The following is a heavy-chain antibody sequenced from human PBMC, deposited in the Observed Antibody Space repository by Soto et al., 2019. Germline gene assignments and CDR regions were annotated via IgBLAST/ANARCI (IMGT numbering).Heavy chain of an antibody. Sequence: AASVKVSCKASGYTFTSYGISWVRQAPGQGLEWMGWISAYNGNTNYAQKLQGRVTMTTDTSTSTAYMELRSLRSDDTAVYYCARETVVVVAAGGFDPWGQGTLVTVSS. CDR1: GYTFTSYG. V-gene: IGHV1-18*04. CDR3: ARETVVVVAAGGFDP. CDR2: ISAYNGNT. D-gene: IGHD2-15*01. J-gene: IGHJ5*02.